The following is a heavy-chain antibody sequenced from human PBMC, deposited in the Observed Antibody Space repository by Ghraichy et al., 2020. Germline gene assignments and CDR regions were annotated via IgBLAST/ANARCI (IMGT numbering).Heavy chain of an antibody. J-gene: IGHJ2*01. CDR3: ARHGPAGDWYFDL. Sequence: ESLNISCTVSGGSISSSSYYWGWIRQPPGKGLEWIGSIYYSGSTYYNPSLKSRVTISVDTSKNQFSLKLSSVTAADTAVYYCARHGPAGDWYFDLWGRGTLVTVSS. CDR1: GGSISSSSYY. V-gene: IGHV4-39*01. CDR2: IYYSGST. D-gene: IGHD3-10*01.